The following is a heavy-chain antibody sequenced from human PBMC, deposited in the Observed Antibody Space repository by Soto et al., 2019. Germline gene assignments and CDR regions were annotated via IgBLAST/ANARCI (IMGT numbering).Heavy chain of an antibody. CDR3: ATGEGTFDY. J-gene: IGHJ4*02. Sequence: GGSLRLSCAASGFTFSSYVMTWVRQAPGKGLEWVSSISGSGDSIYYADSVKGRFTISRDNSKNTAYLELNSVRADDTAVYYCATGEGTFDYWGQGALVTVSS. V-gene: IGHV3-23*01. CDR1: GFTFSSYV. CDR2: ISGSGDSI.